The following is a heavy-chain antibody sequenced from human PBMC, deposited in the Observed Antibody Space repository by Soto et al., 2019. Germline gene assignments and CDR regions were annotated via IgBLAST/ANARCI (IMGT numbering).Heavy chain of an antibody. CDR3: VRQYFDFWTDFPDFDY. Sequence: QVQLVQSGTEVKTPGASVQVSCKTSGYTFSNDDISWVRQDPGQGLEWMGLISANSGRANYAQKLQGRVNMTTDTSKRKADMELGSLRSDDTSVYYCVRQYFDFWTDFPDFDYWGQVTLVSVSS. J-gene: IGHJ4*02. CDR1: GYTFSNDD. D-gene: IGHD3-3*01. CDR2: ISANSGRA. V-gene: IGHV1-18*01.